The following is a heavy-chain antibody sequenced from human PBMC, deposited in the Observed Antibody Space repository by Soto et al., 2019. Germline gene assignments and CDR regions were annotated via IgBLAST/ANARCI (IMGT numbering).Heavy chain of an antibody. D-gene: IGHD3-10*01. J-gene: IGHJ4*02. CDR1: GFTFSSYA. V-gene: IGHV3-23*01. CDR3: AKNYYFDQ. Sequence: EVQLLDSGGGLVQPGGSLRLSCAASGFTFSSYAMSWVRQAPGKGLEWVSSISVGGDSTYYADSVKGRFTFSIDNSKNTLHLQMNSLSAEDTAVYYCAKNYYFDQWGQGTLVTVSS. CDR2: ISVGGDST.